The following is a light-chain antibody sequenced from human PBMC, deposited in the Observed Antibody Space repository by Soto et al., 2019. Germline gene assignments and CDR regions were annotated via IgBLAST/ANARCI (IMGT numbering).Light chain of an antibody. CDR2: DAS. CDR1: QSVSSY. Sequence: EIVLTQSPATLSLSPGERATLSFSASQSVSSYLAWYQQKPGQAPRLLIYDASNRATGIPARFSGSGSGTDFTLPISSLEPEDFAVYYCQQRSNWPPRDTFGGGTKVEIK. CDR3: QQRSNWPPRDT. V-gene: IGKV3-11*01. J-gene: IGKJ4*01.